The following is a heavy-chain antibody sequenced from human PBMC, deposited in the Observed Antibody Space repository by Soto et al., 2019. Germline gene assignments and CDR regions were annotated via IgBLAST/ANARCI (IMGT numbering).Heavy chain of an antibody. J-gene: IGHJ4*02. D-gene: IGHD2-15*01. CDR2: ISAYNGNT. CDR3: ARALDIVVVVAYYFDY. CDR1: GYTLTSYG. V-gene: IGHV1-18*01. Sequence: QVQLVQSGAEVKKPGASVKVSCKASGYTLTSYGSSWVRQAPGQGLAGMGWISAYNGNTDYAQKLPGRVTMTTDTSTSTAYMELRSLRSDDTAVYYCARALDIVVVVAYYFDYWGQGTLVTVSS.